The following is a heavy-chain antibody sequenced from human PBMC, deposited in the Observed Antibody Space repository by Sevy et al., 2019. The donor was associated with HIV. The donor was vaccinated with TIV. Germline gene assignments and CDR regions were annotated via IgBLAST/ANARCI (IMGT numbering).Heavy chain of an antibody. CDR3: ARSQHFSGDYADYAFDV. J-gene: IGHJ3*01. D-gene: IGHD4-17*01. Sequence: SETLSLTCSVSGGSVSNPNYYWGWIRQPPGKGLEWIGSIYYSGATSYNPSLESRVTTSVDTSNNRFSLILTSVTATDTAVYYCARSQHFSGDYADYAFDVWGQRTMVTVSS. V-gene: IGHV4-39*01. CDR2: IYYSGAT. CDR1: GGSVSNPNYY.